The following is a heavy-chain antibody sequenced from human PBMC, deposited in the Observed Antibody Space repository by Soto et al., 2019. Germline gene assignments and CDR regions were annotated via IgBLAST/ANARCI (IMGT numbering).Heavy chain of an antibody. CDR3: AGSITIFGVVKYYFDY. J-gene: IGHJ4*02. D-gene: IGHD3-3*01. CDR1: GYTFTSYA. CDR2: INAGNGNT. V-gene: IGHV1-3*01. Sequence: GASVKVACKASGYTFTSYAMHWVRMAPGQRLEWMGWINAGNGNTKYSQKFQGRVTITRDTSASTAYMELSSLRSEDTAVYYCAGSITIFGVVKYYFDYWGQGTLVTVSS.